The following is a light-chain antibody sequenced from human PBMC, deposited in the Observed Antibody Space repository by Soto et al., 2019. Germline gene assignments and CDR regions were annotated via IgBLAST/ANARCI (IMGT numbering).Light chain of an antibody. J-gene: IGKJ5*01. CDR3: QQSYSTPIT. Sequence: IQLTQSPSSVSASVGDRVTITCRASQGITNWLAWYKQKPGKAPKLLIYAASGLQSGVPSRVSGSGSGTDFTLTISSLKPEDFETYYCQQSYSTPITFGQGTRLEIK. V-gene: IGKV1-12*01. CDR1: QGITNW. CDR2: AAS.